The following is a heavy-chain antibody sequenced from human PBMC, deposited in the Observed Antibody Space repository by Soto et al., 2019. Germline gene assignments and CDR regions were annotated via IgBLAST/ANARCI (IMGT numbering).Heavy chain of an antibody. Sequence: GGSLRLSCAASGFTFSSYSMNWVRQAPGKGLEWVSSISSSSSYIYYADSVKGRFTISRDNAKNSLYLQMNSLRAEDTAVYYCARDLENWLDYYDSSGYPQTGAFDIWGQGTMVTVSS. D-gene: IGHD3-22*01. CDR1: GFTFSSYS. CDR3: ARDLENWLDYYDSSGYPQTGAFDI. J-gene: IGHJ3*02. V-gene: IGHV3-21*01. CDR2: ISSSSSYI.